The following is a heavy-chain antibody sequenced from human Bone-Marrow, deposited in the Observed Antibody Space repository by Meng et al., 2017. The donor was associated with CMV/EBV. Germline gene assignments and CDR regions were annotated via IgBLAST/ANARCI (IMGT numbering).Heavy chain of an antibody. V-gene: IGHV3-74*01. Sequence: SCAASGFTFRSYWMHWVRQAPGKGLVWVSRINSDGSSTSYADSVKGRFTISRDNAKNTLYLQMNSLRAEDTAVYYCARGGYYGSGSYYNTFDPWGQGTLVTVAS. CDR2: INSDGSST. J-gene: IGHJ5*02. CDR3: ARGGYYGSGSYYNTFDP. D-gene: IGHD3-10*01. CDR1: GFTFRSYW.